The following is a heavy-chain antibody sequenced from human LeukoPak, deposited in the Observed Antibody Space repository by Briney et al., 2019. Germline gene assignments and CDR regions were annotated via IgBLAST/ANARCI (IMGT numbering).Heavy chain of an antibody. D-gene: IGHD5-24*01. J-gene: IGHJ4*02. Sequence: ASVKVSCKASGYTFTSYGISWVRQAPGQGLEWMGWISAYNGNTNYAQKLQGRVTMTTDTSTSTAYMELRSLRSGDTAVYYCAGVRDGYNAYYFDYWGQGTLVTVSS. V-gene: IGHV1-18*01. CDR3: AGVRDGYNAYYFDY. CDR1: GYTFTSYG. CDR2: ISAYNGNT.